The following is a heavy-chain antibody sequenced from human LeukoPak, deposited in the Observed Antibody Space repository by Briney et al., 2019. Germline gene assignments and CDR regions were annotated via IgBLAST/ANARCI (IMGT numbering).Heavy chain of an antibody. V-gene: IGHV1-24*01. CDR1: GYAFTGYY. J-gene: IGHJ5*02. CDR3: ATEAAYGNFGELLA. CDR2: FDPDDGET. D-gene: IGHD3-10*01. Sequence: AASVKVSCKASGYAFTGYYIHWVRQAPGKGLEWMAGFDPDDGETIYAQKFQGRVTMTEDTSTDTAYMELSSLRSEDTAMYYCATEAAYGNFGELLAWGQGSLVTVSS.